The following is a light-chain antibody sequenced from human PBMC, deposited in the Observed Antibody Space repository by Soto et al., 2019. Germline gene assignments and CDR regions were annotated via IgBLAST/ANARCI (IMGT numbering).Light chain of an antibody. V-gene: IGKV1-39*01. CDR2: AAS. Sequence: DIQMTQSPSSLSASVGDRVTIACRASQSISSYLNWYQQKPGKAPKLLIYAASSLQSGVPSRFSGSGSGTDFTLTISSLQPEDFATYYCQQSYSTQLPFARGTKVDI. CDR3: QQSYSTQLP. CDR1: QSISSY. J-gene: IGKJ4*01.